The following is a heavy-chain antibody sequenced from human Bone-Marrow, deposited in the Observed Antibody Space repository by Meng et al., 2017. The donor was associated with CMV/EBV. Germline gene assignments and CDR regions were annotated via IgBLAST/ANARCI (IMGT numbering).Heavy chain of an antibody. D-gene: IGHD2-15*01. CDR2: IWYDGSNK. J-gene: IGHJ2*01. Sequence: GRHGVRQAPGKGLEWVAVIWYDGSNKYYADSVKGRFTISRDNSKNTLYLQMNSLRAEDTAVYYCARDGGYCSGGSCYSSFWYFDIWGRGTLVTVSS. CDR3: ARDGGYCSGGSCYSSFWYFDI. CDR1: G. V-gene: IGHV3-33*01.